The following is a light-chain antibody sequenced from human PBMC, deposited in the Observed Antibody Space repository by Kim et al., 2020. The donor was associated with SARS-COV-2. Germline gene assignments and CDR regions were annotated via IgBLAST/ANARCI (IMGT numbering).Light chain of an antibody. V-gene: IGLV10-54*04. J-gene: IGLJ3*02. CDR2: RNN. Sequence: QTATLTCTGNSSNVGNQGAAWLQQHQGHPPKLLSYRNNNRPSGISERFSASRSGNTVSLTITGLQPEDEADYYCSAWDSSLNAWVFGGGTQLTVL. CDR3: SAWDSSLNAWV. CDR1: SSNVGNQG.